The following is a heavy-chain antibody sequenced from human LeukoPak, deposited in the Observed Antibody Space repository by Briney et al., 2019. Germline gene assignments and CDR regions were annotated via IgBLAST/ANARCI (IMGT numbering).Heavy chain of an antibody. CDR2: IYTSGST. J-gene: IGHJ3*02. CDR3: ARVSRTTVTTHDAFDI. D-gene: IGHD4-17*01. CDR1: GGSISSGSYS. V-gene: IGHV4-61*02. Sequence: SETLSLTCTVSGGSISSGSYSWSWIRQPAGKGLEWIGRIYTSGSTNYNPSLKSRVTISVDTSKNQFSLKLSSVTAADTAVYYCARVSRTTVTTHDAFDIWGQGTMVTVSS.